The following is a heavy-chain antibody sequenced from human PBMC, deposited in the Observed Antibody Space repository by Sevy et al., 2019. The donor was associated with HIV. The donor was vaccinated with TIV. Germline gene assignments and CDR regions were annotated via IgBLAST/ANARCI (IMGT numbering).Heavy chain of an antibody. J-gene: IGHJ4*02. CDR2: MYHKGTT. V-gene: IGHV4-4*02. D-gene: IGHD6-19*01. Sequence: SETLSLTCAVSGLSITGRYWWSWVRQSPGKGLEWLGDMYHKGTTNYNQSLKSRVTISIDKSKSQFSLKINSITAADTGLYFCAAVAGTDILGYYYQHWGRGTQVTVSS. CDR3: AAVAGTDILGYYYQH. CDR1: GLSITGRYW.